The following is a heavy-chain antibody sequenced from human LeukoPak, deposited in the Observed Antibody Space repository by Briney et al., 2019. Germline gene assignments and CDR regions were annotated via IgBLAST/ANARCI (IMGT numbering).Heavy chain of an antibody. CDR3: ARVTARLITIFGVVMSSFDP. J-gene: IGHJ5*02. CDR1: GGTFSSYA. D-gene: IGHD3-3*01. V-gene: IGHV1-69*13. CDR2: IIPIFGTA. Sequence: SVKVSCKASGGTFSSYAISWVRQAPGQGLEWMGGIIPIFGTANYAQKFQGRVTITADESTSTAYMELSSLRSEDTAVYYCARVTARLITIFGVVMSSFDPWGRGTLVTVSS.